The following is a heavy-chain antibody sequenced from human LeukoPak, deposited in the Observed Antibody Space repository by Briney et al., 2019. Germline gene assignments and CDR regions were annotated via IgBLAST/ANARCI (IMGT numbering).Heavy chain of an antibody. V-gene: IGHV3-11*01. Sequence: PGGSLRLSCAASGLTFSDYYMGWIRQAPGKGLEWVSYISSSGSTIYYADSVKGRFTISRDNAKNSLYLQMNSLRAEDTAVYYCARESGWTTPTAFDIWGQGTMVTVSS. D-gene: IGHD2-15*01. CDR1: GLTFSDYY. CDR2: ISSSGSTI. CDR3: ARESGWTTPTAFDI. J-gene: IGHJ3*02.